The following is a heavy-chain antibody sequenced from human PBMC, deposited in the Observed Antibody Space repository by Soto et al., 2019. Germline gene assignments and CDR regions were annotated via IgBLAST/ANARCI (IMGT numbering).Heavy chain of an antibody. CDR3: AHTLDWGEGRFDY. CDR1: GFSLSSVGVG. D-gene: IGHD7-27*01. Sequence: QITLKESGPTLEKPTQTLTLSCSFYGFSLSSVGVGVGWIRQPPGKALEWLALIYWDDDKRYSPSLKSRLTITKDTSKNQVVLTMTNSDPVDTATYYCAHTLDWGEGRFDYWGQGTLVTVSS. V-gene: IGHV2-5*02. J-gene: IGHJ4*02. CDR2: IYWDDDK.